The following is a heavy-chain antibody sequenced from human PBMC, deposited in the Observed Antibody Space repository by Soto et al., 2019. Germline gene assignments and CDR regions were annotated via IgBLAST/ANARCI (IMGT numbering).Heavy chain of an antibody. J-gene: IGHJ4*02. V-gene: IGHV4-59*12. Sequence: PSETLSLTCTVSGASISSYYWGWIRQPPGKGLEWIGHMYHSGTTNYNSSLKSRVTISTDTSKNQFSLKLSTVTAADTAVYYCARDHVVVPAAMGSPSSHIDYWGQGTLVTVSS. D-gene: IGHD2-2*01. CDR2: MYHSGTT. CDR3: ARDHVVVPAAMGSPSSHIDY. CDR1: GASISSYY.